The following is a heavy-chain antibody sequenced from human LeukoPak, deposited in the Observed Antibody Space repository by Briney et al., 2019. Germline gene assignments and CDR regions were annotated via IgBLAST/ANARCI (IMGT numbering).Heavy chain of an antibody. CDR3: AKEKSGRWFVELNDAFDI. CDR1: GFTFSSYG. V-gene: IGHV3-30*18. D-gene: IGHD3-10*01. CDR2: ISYDVSNK. Sequence: GSLRLSCAASGFTFSSYGMHWVRQAPGKGLDWVAVISYDVSNKYNADSVKGQLPFPRDNSKNTLNLKMNSLRAEDTAVYYCAKEKSGRWFVELNDAFDIWGQGTMVTVS. J-gene: IGHJ3*02.